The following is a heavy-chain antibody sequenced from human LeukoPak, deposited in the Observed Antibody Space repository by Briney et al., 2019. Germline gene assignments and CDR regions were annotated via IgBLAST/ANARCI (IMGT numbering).Heavy chain of an antibody. J-gene: IGHJ4*02. Sequence: ASVRVSCKASGYTFSNYAMHWVRQAPGQRLEWMGWINTGGDTAYSQRFQGRVTIISDTSASTAYMDLSNLRSEDTAVYYCAREGFGSGTNLEVGYFDYWGQGSLVTVSS. CDR1: GYTFSNYA. D-gene: IGHD3-10*01. CDR3: AREGFGSGTNLEVGYFDY. CDR2: INTGGDT. V-gene: IGHV1-3*04.